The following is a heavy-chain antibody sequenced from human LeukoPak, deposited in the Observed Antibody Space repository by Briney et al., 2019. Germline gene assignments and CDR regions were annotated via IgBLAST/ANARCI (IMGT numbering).Heavy chain of an antibody. CDR3: DGSGYWVQ. CDR1: GFTFSSYA. CDR2: ISTSGGSS. D-gene: IGHD3-22*01. Sequence: GGSLRLSCAASGFTFSSYAMSWVRQAPGKGLEWVSGISTSGGSSSYADSVKGRFTISRDNPRNTPYMQMNSLRAEDTALYYCDGSGYWVQWGQGTLVTVSS. V-gene: IGHV3-23*01. J-gene: IGHJ4*02.